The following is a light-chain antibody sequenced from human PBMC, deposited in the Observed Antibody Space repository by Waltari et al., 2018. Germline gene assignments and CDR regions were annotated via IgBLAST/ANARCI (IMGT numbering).Light chain of an antibody. V-gene: IGLV3-19*01. CDR3: HSRDASGVGGS. Sequence: SSELTQDPAVSVAMGQTVRITCQGDSLRNYYASWYQQRPGQAPILVMYDKNNRPPGVPDRFSGSSSDNTASLTITGAQAEDEASYYCHSRDASGVGGSFGGGTKLTVL. J-gene: IGLJ2*01. CDR2: DKN. CDR1: SLRNYY.